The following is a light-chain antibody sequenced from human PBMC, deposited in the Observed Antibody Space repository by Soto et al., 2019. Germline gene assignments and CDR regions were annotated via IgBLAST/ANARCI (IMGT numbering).Light chain of an antibody. J-gene: IGKJ4*01. Sequence: DIQLTQSPSFLSASVGDRITITCRASQGVRGNLAWYQQNPGKAPKLLISAASSLQSGVPSRFSGSGSGTEFTLTISCLQPEDFATYYCQQINDYPLTFGGGTKVEIK. CDR3: QQINDYPLT. CDR2: AAS. V-gene: IGKV1-9*01. CDR1: QGVRGN.